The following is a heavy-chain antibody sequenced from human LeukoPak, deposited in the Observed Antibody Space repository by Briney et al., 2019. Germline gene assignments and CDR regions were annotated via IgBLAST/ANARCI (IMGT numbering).Heavy chain of an antibody. CDR1: GGSISSGGYS. Sequence: SETLSLTCAVSGGSISSGGYSWSWIRQPPGKGLEWIGYIYHSGSTYYNPSLKSRVTISVDRSKNQFSLKLSSVTAADTAVYYCARAIPHSSGWYGNAFDIWGQGTMVTVSS. CDR3: ARAIPHSSGWYGNAFDI. J-gene: IGHJ3*02. D-gene: IGHD6-19*01. V-gene: IGHV4-30-2*01. CDR2: IYHSGST.